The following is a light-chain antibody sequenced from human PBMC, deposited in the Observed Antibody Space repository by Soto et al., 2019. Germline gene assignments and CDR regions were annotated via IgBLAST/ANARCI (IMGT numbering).Light chain of an antibody. Sequence: QSVLTQPPSVSAAPGQKVTISCSGSSSNVGNNYVSWYQQQIPGTAPKLLIYDNNKRPSGIPDRFSGSKSGTSATLGITGLQTGDEADYYCGTWDSSLSVVLFGGGTKLTVL. CDR3: GTWDSSLSVVL. V-gene: IGLV1-51*01. J-gene: IGLJ2*01. CDR1: SSNVGNNY. CDR2: DNN.